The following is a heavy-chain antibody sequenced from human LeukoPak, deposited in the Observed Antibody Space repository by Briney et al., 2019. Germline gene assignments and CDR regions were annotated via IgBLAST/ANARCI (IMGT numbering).Heavy chain of an antibody. D-gene: IGHD2-2*01. V-gene: IGHV1-18*01. J-gene: IGHJ4*02. CDR3: ARDGTSTDDY. Sequence: ASVKVSCKTSSYTFSNFGINWVRQAPGQGLEWMGWISGNNDNPNYGQKFQGRFTVTTDSSTSTAYMELRNLTFDDTAVYYCARDGTSTDDYWGQGTLVTVSS. CDR2: ISGNNDNP. CDR1: SYTFSNFG.